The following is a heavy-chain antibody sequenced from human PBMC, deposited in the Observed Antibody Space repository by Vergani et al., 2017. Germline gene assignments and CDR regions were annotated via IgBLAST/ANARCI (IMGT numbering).Heavy chain of an antibody. CDR1: GFTFSNAW. CDR2: ISGSGGST. J-gene: IGHJ6*02. CDR3: ANLRTAYYYYGMDV. Sequence: EVKLVESGGGLVKPGGSLRLSCAASGFTFSNAWMSWVRQAPGKGLEWVSAISGSGGSTYYADSVKGRFTISRDNSKNTLYLQMNSLRAEDTAVYYCANLRTAYYYYGMDVWGQGTTVTVSS. D-gene: IGHD1-1*01. V-gene: IGHV3-23*04.